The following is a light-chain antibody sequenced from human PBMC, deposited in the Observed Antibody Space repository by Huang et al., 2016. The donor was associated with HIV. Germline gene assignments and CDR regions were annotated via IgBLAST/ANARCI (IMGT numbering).Light chain of an antibody. CDR2: DAS. V-gene: IGKV3-11*01. J-gene: IGKJ3*01. Sequence: EIVLTQSPATLSLSPGERATLSCRASQSVSNYLAWYQQKPGLAPRLLSYDASNRATGIPARFSGSGSGTDFTLTISSLEPEDFAIYYCQQRSNWPPITFGPGTKVDIK. CDR3: QQRSNWPPIT. CDR1: QSVSNY.